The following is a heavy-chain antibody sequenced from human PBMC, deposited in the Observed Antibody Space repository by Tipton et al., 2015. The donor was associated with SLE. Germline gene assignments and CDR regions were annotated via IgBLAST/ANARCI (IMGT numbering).Heavy chain of an antibody. CDR1: GGSISSGDYY. Sequence: TLSLTCTVSGGSISSGDYYWSWIRQPPGKGLEWIGYIYYSGSTYYNPSLKSRVTISVDTSKNQFSLKLSSVTAADTAVYYCASGYCSSTSCYTPITMWGQGTLVTASS. D-gene: IGHD2-2*02. CDR2: IYYSGST. V-gene: IGHV4-30-4*01. J-gene: IGHJ4*02. CDR3: ASGYCSSTSCYTPITM.